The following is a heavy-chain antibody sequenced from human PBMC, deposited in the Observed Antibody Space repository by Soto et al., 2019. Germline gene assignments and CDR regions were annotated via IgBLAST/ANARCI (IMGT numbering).Heavy chain of an antibody. Sequence: GGSLRLSCSASGFTFSSYAMHWVRQAPGKGLEYVSAISSNGGSTYYADSVKGRFTISRDNSKNTLYLQMSSLRAEDTAVYYCVKDLGRNSGSYYYYYYYGMDVWGQGTTVTVSS. V-gene: IGHV3-64D*08. CDR3: VKDLGRNSGSYYYYYYYGMDV. CDR1: GFTFSSYA. D-gene: IGHD1-26*01. J-gene: IGHJ6*02. CDR2: ISSNGGST.